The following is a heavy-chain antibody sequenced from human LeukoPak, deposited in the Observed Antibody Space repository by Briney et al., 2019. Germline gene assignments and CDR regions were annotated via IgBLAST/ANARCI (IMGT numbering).Heavy chain of an antibody. CDR2: IYHTGSS. D-gene: IGHD1-26*01. J-gene: IGHJ4*02. V-gene: IGHV4-59*01. Sequence: PSETLSLTCTVSGVSISSYYWSWIRQPPGKGLEWIGYIYHTGSSNYNPSLKSRVTISVDTSKNQFSLKLSSVTAADTAVCYCARIGGSYYPFDYWGQGALVTVSS. CDR1: GVSISSYY. CDR3: ARIGGSYYPFDY.